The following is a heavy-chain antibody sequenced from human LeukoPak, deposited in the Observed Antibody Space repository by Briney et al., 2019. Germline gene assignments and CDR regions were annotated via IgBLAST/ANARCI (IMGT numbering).Heavy chain of an antibody. D-gene: IGHD2-15*01. V-gene: IGHV4-38-2*01. Sequence: QPSETLSLTCDVSGKSVTTGYYWGWIRQPPGKGLEWIGSIYYSGSTYYNPSLKSRVTISVDTSKNQFSLRLSSVTAADTAVYYCARLTRCSGGSCYIDYWGQGTLVTVSS. CDR3: ARLTRCSGGSCYIDY. J-gene: IGHJ4*02. CDR1: GKSVTTGYY. CDR2: IYYSGST.